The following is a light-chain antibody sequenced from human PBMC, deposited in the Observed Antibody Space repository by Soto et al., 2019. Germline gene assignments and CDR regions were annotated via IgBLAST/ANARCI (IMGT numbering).Light chain of an antibody. CDR2: DGS. Sequence: QSVLTQPASVSGSPGQSITISCTGTSSDVGGYNYVSWYQHHPGKAPKLTIYDGSNRPSGVSNRFSGSKSGNTASLNISGLQAEDEADYYCSSYASSSTLVFGGGTKLTVL. J-gene: IGLJ2*01. V-gene: IGLV2-14*03. CDR3: SSYASSSTLV. CDR1: SSDVGGYNY.